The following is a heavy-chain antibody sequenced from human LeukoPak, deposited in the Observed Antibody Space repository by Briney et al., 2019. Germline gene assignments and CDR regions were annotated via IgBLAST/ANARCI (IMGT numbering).Heavy chain of an antibody. Sequence: GGSLRLSCAASAFTFSRYAMHWVRQAPGKGLECVTLISYDGSHKDYADSVKGRFTISRDNAKNSLYLQMNSLRAEDTAVYYCARLYLPATRFDYWGQGTLVTVSS. V-gene: IGHV3-30*04. J-gene: IGHJ4*02. CDR2: ISYDGSHK. CDR3: ARLYLPATRFDY. D-gene: IGHD5-24*01. CDR1: AFTFSRYA.